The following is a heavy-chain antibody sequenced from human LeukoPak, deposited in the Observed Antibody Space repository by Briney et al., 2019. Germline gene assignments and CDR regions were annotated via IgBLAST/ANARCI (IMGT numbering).Heavy chain of an antibody. CDR1: GYTFTSYG. CDR3: ARAYDILTGYYSPHFDY. D-gene: IGHD3-9*01. Sequence: GASVKVSCKASGYTFTSYGISWVRQAPGQGLEWMGWISAYNGNTNYAQKLQGRVTMTTDTSTSTAYMELRSLRSDDTAVYYCARAYDILTGYYSPHFDYWGQGTLVTVSS. V-gene: IGHV1-18*01. J-gene: IGHJ4*02. CDR2: ISAYNGNT.